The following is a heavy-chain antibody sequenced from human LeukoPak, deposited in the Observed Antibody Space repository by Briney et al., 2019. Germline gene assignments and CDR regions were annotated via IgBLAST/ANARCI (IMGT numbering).Heavy chain of an antibody. D-gene: IGHD6-13*01. V-gene: IGHV3-9*01. CDR1: GFTFDDYA. Sequence: PGRSLRLACAASGFTFDDYAMHWVRHAPGKGLEWVSGISWSSGSTAYADSVKRRFTISRDNANNSLSLLMNSLRVEDTALYYCAKWNRQPLVKGWFDTWGQGALVIVSS. J-gene: IGHJ5*02. CDR3: AKWNRQPLVKGWFDT. CDR2: ISWSSGST.